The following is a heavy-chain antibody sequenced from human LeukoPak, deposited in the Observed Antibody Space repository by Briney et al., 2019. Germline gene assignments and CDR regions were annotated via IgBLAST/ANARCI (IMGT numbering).Heavy chain of an antibody. D-gene: IGHD3-16*02. CDR3: ARKEPYDYVWGSYRYRGVGFYYFDY. J-gene: IGHJ4*02. CDR1: GGSFSGYY. CDR2: INHSGST. Sequence: SETLSLTCAVYGGSFSGYYWSWIRQPPGKGLEWIGEINHSGSTNYNPSLKSRVTISVDTSKNQFSLKLSSVTAADTAVYYCARKEPYDYVWGSYRYRGVGFYYFDYWGQGTLVTVSS. V-gene: IGHV4-34*01.